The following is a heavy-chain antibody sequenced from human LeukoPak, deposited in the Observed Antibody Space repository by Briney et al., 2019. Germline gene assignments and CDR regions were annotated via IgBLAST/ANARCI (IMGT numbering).Heavy chain of an antibody. D-gene: IGHD3-22*01. CDR2: INPSGGST. CDR3: ARDKSYYDSSGAPNWFDP. V-gene: IGHV1-46*01. CDR1: GYTFTSYY. J-gene: IGHJ5*02. Sequence: ASVKVSCKASGYTFTSYYMHWVRQAPGQGLEWMGIINPSGGSTSYAQKFQGRVTMTRDMSTSTVYMEPSSLRSEDTAVYYCARDKSYYDSSGAPNWFDPWGQGTLVTVSS.